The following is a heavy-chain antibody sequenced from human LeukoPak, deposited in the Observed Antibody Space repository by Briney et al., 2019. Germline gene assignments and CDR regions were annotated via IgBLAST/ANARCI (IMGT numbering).Heavy chain of an antibody. CDR3: TTVGATTGPDY. Sequence: GGSLRLSCTAPGFNFGDYAMTWVRQAPGKGLEWVGFIRSKANGGTTEYAASVKGRITISRDDSKSIAFLQMNSLKTEDTAVYCCTTVGATTGPDYWGQGTLVTVSS. CDR1: GFNFGDYA. V-gene: IGHV3-49*04. J-gene: IGHJ4*02. CDR2: IRSKANGGTT. D-gene: IGHD1-26*01.